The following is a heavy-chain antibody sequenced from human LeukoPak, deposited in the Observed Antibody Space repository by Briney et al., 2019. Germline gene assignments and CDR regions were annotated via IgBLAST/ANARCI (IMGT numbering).Heavy chain of an antibody. Sequence: PGGSLRLSCAASGFTFSSYGMHWVRQAPGKGLEWVAVISYDGSNKYYADSVKGRFTISRDNSKNTLYLQMNSLRAEDTALYYCARVLPMNYGMDVWGQGTTVTVSS. V-gene: IGHV3-30*03. CDR3: ARVLPMNYGMDV. CDR2: ISYDGSNK. J-gene: IGHJ6*02. CDR1: GFTFSSYG. D-gene: IGHD3-22*01.